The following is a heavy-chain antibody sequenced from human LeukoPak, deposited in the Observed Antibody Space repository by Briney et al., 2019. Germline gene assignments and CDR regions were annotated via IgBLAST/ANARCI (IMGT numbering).Heavy chain of an antibody. J-gene: IGHJ4*02. CDR3: AKANYGSGSLWLGY. V-gene: IGHV3-9*01. D-gene: IGHD3-10*01. CDR1: GFTFDDYT. CDR2: ISWNSGSI. Sequence: GGSLRLSCAASGFTFDDYTMHWVRQAPGKGLEWVSGISWNSGSIGYADSVKGRFTISRDNAKNSLYLQMNSLRAEDTALYYCAKANYGSGSLWLGYWGQGTLVTVSS.